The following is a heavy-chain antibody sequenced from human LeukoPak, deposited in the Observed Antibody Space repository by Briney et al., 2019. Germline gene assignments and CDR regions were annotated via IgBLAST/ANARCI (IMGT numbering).Heavy chain of an antibody. Sequence: GGSLRLSCAASGFTFSSYAMHWVRQAPGKGLEWVAVMSYDGSNKYYADSVKGRFTISRDNSKNTLYLQMNSLRAEDTAVYYCAREVSAVWFGVLGGGGNTFGYWGQGTLVTVSS. J-gene: IGHJ4*02. CDR2: MSYDGSNK. CDR1: GFTFSSYA. V-gene: IGHV3-30*04. D-gene: IGHD3-10*01. CDR3: AREVSAVWFGVLGGGGNTFGY.